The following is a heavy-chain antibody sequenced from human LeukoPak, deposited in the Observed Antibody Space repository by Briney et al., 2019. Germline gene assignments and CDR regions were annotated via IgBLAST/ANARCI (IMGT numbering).Heavy chain of an antibody. D-gene: IGHD3-10*01. J-gene: IGHJ4*02. CDR2: IGGRDGST. CDR3: AKGHYYGSGSLDY. Sequence: GGSLRLSCAASGFTFSSYGMSWVRQAPGKGLEWVSAIGGRDGSTYYADSVKGRFTISRDNSKNTLYGQMNSLGAEDTAVYYCAKGHYYGSGSLDYWGQGTLVTVSS. CDR1: GFTFSSYG. V-gene: IGHV3-23*01.